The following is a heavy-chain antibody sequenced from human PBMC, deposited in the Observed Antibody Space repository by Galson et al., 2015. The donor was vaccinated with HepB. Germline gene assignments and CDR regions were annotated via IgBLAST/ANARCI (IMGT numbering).Heavy chain of an antibody. CDR1: GYTFTSYY. D-gene: IGHD3-22*01. Sequence: SVKVSCKASGYTFTSYYMHWVRQAPGQGLEWMGIINPSGGSTSYAQKFQGRVTMTRDTSTSTVYMELSSLRSEDTAVYYCARDPIITMIVANDYGMDVWGQGTTVTVSS. J-gene: IGHJ6*02. V-gene: IGHV1-46*03. CDR2: INPSGGST. CDR3: ARDPIITMIVANDYGMDV.